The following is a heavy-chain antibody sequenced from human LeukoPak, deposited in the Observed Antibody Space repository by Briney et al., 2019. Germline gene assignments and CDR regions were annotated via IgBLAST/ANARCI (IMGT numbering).Heavy chain of an antibody. CDR2: IYHSGST. J-gene: IGHJ4*02. Sequence: SQTLSLTCTVSGGSISSGGYYWSWIRQPPGKGLEWIGYIYHSGSTNYNPSLKSRVTISVDKSKNQFSLKLSSVTAADTAVYYCARGGSGSYYAYLDYWGQGTLVTVSS. V-gene: IGHV4-30-2*01. D-gene: IGHD1-26*01. CDR3: ARGGSGSYYAYLDY. CDR1: GGSISSGGYY.